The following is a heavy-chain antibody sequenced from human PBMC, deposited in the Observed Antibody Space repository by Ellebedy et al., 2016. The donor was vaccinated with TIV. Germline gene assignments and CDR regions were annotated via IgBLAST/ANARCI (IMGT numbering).Heavy chain of an antibody. Sequence: GESLKISCAASGFTFRIYVMHWVRQAPGKGLEWVAIMSNDGNTKYYADSVKCRFTISRDNSKSLLYLQMNSLRVEDTALYYCARDNGSSPDYWGQGTLVTVSS. CDR3: ARDNGSSPDY. CDR1: GFTFRIYV. J-gene: IGHJ4*02. D-gene: IGHD2-8*01. V-gene: IGHV3-30*04. CDR2: MSNDGNTK.